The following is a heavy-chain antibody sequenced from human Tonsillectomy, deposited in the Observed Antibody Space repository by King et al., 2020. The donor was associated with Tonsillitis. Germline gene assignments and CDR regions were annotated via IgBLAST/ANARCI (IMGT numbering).Heavy chain of an antibody. CDR2: ISGSGGST. J-gene: IGHJ3*02. V-gene: IGHV3-23*04. Sequence: VQLVESGGGLVQPGGSLRLSCAASGFTFSSYVMSWVRQAPGKGLEWGSGISGSGGSTYYADSVKGRFTISRDNSKNTLHLQMNSLRAEDTAVYYWAKGRAVRSHRCLYGGALDIWGEGTMVIVP. D-gene: IGHD4/OR15-4a*01. CDR1: GFTFSSYV. CDR3: AKGRAVRSHRCLYGGALDI.